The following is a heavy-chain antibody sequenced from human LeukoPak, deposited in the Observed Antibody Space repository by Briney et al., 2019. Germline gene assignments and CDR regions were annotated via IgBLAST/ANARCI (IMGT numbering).Heavy chain of an antibody. J-gene: IGHJ3*02. Sequence: GGSLRLSCAASGFTFSSNAMSWLRPAPGKGLEWVSYISSSGDTIKNADSVKGRFTISRDNAENSLYLQMNSLRAEDTAVYFCARVMRELLLAYAFDIWGQGTMVTVSS. CDR1: GFTFSSNA. CDR3: ARVMRELLLAYAFDI. CDR2: ISSSGDTI. D-gene: IGHD1-26*01. V-gene: IGHV3-11*01.